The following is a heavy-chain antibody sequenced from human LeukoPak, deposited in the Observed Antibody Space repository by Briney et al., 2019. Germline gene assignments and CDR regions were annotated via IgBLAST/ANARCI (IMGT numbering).Heavy chain of an antibody. V-gene: IGHV3-30-3*01. CDR3: ARAPSYYDSSGYYRDAFDI. CDR2: ISYDGSNK. Sequence: PGGSLRLSCAASGFTFSNYAMHWVRQAPGKGLEWVAVISYDGSNKYYADSVKGRFTISRDNSKNTLYLRMNSLRAGDTAVYYCARAPSYYDSSGYYRDAFDIWGHGTMVTVSS. J-gene: IGHJ3*02. D-gene: IGHD3-22*01. CDR1: GFTFSNYA.